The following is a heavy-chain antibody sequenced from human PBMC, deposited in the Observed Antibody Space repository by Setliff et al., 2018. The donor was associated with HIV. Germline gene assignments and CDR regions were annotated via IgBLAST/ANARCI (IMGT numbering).Heavy chain of an antibody. CDR3: ARGRRRSSTPYYFDY. V-gene: IGHV4-59*11. CDR1: NDSINYQD. Sequence: SETLSLTCTVSNDSINYQDWAWIRQPPGKGLEWIGSIYYSGNTNYNPSLKSRVTISIDTSKSQFSLKLTSVSAADTAMYYCARGRRRSSTPYYFDYWGQGTLVTVSS. CDR2: IYYSGNT. J-gene: IGHJ4*02.